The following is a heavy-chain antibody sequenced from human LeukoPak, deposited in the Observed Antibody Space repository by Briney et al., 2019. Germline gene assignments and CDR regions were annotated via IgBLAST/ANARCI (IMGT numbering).Heavy chain of an antibody. CDR3: ARVRCSGGSCPYYYYYYYMDV. V-gene: IGHV4-34*01. J-gene: IGHJ6*03. CDR1: GGSFSGYY. Sequence: SETLSLTCAVYGGSFSGYYWSWIRQPPGKGLEWIGEINHSGSTNYNPSLKSRVTISVDTSKNQFSLKLRFVTAADTAVYYCARVRCSGGSCPYYYYYYYMDVWGKGTTVTVSS. D-gene: IGHD2-15*01. CDR2: INHSGST.